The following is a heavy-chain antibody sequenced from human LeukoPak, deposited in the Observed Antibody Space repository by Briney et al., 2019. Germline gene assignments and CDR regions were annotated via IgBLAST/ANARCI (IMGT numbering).Heavy chain of an antibody. CDR3: CGYYDSGSLPS. D-gene: IGHD3-10*01. CDR1: GFTFSNLW. J-gene: IGHJ5*02. V-gene: IGHV3-7*01. Sequence: GGSLRLSCAASGFTFSNLWMSWVRQAPGKGLEWVASIRQDGNEKYYVDSVKGRFTISRDNAKNSLYLEMSSLRVEDTAVYYCCGYYDSGSLPSWGQGTLVTVSS. CDR2: IRQDGNEK.